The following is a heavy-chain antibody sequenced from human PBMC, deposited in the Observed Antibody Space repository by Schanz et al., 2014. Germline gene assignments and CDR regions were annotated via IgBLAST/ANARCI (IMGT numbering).Heavy chain of an antibody. CDR1: GITLSGYG. CDR3: VKDPDKYNWIDVEGMDV. V-gene: IGHV3-30*18. CDR2: ISFDGRNT. D-gene: IGHD1-1*01. J-gene: IGHJ6*01. Sequence: QVHLVESGGGVVQPGRSLRLSCAASGITLSGYGLHWVRQAPGKGLEWVGFISFDGRNTGYAHSVKGRFTISRDNSKNTLYLQMKSLRVEDTAVYYCVKDPDKYNWIDVEGMDVWGPGTTVTVSS.